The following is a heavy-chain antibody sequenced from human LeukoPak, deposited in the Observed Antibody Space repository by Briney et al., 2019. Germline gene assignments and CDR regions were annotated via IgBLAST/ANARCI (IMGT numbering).Heavy chain of an antibody. CDR3: ARVNLRGSNYNWFDP. CDR2: ITPVINTA. CDR1: GGTFLSHT. Sequence: SVKVSCKTSGGTFLSHTFSWVRQAPGQGLEWMGKITPVINTANYAQTFQGRVSIYADKSTTTVYMDLSGLRPDDTAVYYCARVNLRGSNYNWFDPWGQGTRVTVSS. J-gene: IGHJ5*02. D-gene: IGHD1-26*01. V-gene: IGHV1-69*08.